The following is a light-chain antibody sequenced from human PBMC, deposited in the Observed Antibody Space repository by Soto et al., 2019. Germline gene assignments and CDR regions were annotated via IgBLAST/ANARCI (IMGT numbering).Light chain of an antibody. CDR2: DVS. Sequence: QSALTQPASVSGSPGQSITISCTGTNSDVGGYNYVSWYQQHPGKAPKLMIYDVSHRPSGVPNRFSGSKSDNTASLTISGLQAEDEADYYCSSYTGRNTVVFGGGTKVTVL. V-gene: IGLV2-14*03. CDR3: SSYTGRNTVV. CDR1: NSDVGGYNY. J-gene: IGLJ2*01.